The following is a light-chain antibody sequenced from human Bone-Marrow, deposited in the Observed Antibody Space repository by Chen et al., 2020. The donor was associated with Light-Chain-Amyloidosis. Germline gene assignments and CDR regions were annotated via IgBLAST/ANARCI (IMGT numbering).Light chain of an antibody. V-gene: IGLV2-14*01. CDR1: SSDVGGYNY. Sequence: QSALTQPASVSGSPGQSITISCTGTSSDVGGYNYVSWYQQHPGKATKLMIYDVSNRPSGVSNLFSGSKSGNTASLTISGLQAEDEADYYCSSYTSSSTRVFGGGTKLTVL. CDR2: DVS. J-gene: IGLJ3*02. CDR3: SSYTSSSTRV.